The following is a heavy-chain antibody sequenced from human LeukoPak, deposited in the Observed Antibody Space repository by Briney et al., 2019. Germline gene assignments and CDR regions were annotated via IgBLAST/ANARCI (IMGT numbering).Heavy chain of an antibody. V-gene: IGHV3-7*01. CDR3: ARGRCSSTSCFFDY. Sequence: PGGSLRLSCAASGFTFSSYWMSWVRQAPGKGLERVANIKQDGSEKYYVDSVKGRFTISRDNAKNSLSLQMNSLRAEDTAVYYCARGRCSSTSCFFDYWGQGTLVTVSS. CDR2: IKQDGSEK. D-gene: IGHD2-2*01. CDR1: GFTFSSYW. J-gene: IGHJ4*02.